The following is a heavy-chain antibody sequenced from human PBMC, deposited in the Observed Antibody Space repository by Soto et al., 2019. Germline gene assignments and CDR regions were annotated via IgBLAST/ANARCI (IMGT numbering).Heavy chain of an antibody. V-gene: IGHV6-1*01. D-gene: IGHD5-12*01. CDR1: GDSVSSNSAA. CDR3: AREEGDGYNSHYGMDV. CDR2: TYYRSKWYN. J-gene: IGHJ6*02. Sequence: PSQTLSLTCAISGDSVSSNSAAWNWIRQSPSRGLEWLGRTYYRSKWYNDYAVSAKSRITINPDTSKNQFSLQLNSVTPEDTAVYYCAREEGDGYNSHYGMDVWGQGTTVTVSS.